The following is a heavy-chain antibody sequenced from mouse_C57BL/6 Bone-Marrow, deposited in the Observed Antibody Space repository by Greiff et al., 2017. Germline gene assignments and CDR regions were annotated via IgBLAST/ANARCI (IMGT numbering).Heavy chain of an antibody. CDR3: ARHEDGDVPWFAY. V-gene: IGHV1-62-2*01. Sequence: VQRVESGAELVKPGASVKLSCKASGYTFTEYTIHWVKQRPGQGLEWIGWFYPGSGSTKYDEKFKDKATLTADKSSSTDYMELSRLTSKDSAVYFCARHEDGDVPWFAYWGQGTLVTVSA. CDR2: FYPGSGST. D-gene: IGHD2-13*01. J-gene: IGHJ3*01. CDR1: GYTFTEYT.